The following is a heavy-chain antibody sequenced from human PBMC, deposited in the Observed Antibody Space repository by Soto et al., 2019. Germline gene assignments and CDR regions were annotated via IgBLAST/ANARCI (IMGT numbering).Heavy chain of an antibody. J-gene: IGHJ6*02. V-gene: IGHV1-69*06. CDR3: ARAGGASTDCSSNSCYKQGYYYYGMDD. Sequence: SVKVSCKASVGTFSSCASSCVRQAPGQGLEWMGGIMPIFGTANYAQKFRGRGRITADKATSTAYMELSSLRAEDTAVYQWARAGGASTDCSSNSCYKQGYYYYGMDDCGQGPQVTVYS. CDR2: IMPIFGTA. D-gene: IGHD2-2*02. CDR1: VGTFSSCA.